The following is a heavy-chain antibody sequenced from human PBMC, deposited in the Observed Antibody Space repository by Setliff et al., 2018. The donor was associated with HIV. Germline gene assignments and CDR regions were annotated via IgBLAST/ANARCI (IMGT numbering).Heavy chain of an antibody. CDR2: INPNNGGT. D-gene: IGHD3-22*01. J-gene: IGHJ2*01. V-gene: IGHV1-2*02. CDR3: ARDYDNSPTRYFDL. Sequence: ASVKVSCKASGYTFTGYYMHWVRQAPGQGLEWMGWINPNNGGTNYAQKFQGRVTMTTDTSTSTAHMGLRSLRSDDTAVYYCARDYDNSPTRYFDLWGRGTLVTVSS. CDR1: GYTFTGYY.